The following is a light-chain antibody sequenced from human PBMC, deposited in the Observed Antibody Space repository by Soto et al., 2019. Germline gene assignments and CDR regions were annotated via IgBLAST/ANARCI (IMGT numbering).Light chain of an antibody. J-gene: IGLJ3*02. CDR1: SGSIASKY. Sequence: NFMLTQPHSLSESPGKTVTISCTRSSGSIASKYVQWYQQRPGSAPTTVIYEDKQRPSGVPDRFSGSIDSSSNSASLTISGLRTEDEADYYCQSYDSGISVFGGGTKL. CDR3: QSYDSGISV. CDR2: EDK. V-gene: IGLV6-57*03.